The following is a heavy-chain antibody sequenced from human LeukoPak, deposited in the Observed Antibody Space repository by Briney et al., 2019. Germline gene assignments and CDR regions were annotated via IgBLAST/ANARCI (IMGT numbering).Heavy chain of an antibody. D-gene: IGHD3-3*01. V-gene: IGHV3-74*03. Sequence: GGSLRLSCAASGFTFSSYAMSWVRQAPGKGLVWVSRINTDGNNTTYADSVKGRFTISRDNAKNTLYLQLSSLRPEDTAVYYCARDSDDSDYWGQGTRVTVSS. J-gene: IGHJ4*02. CDR2: INTDGNNT. CDR1: GFTFSSYA. CDR3: ARDSDDSDY.